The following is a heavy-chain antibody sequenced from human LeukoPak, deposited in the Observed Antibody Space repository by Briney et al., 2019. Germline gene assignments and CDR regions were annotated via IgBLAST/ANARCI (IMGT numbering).Heavy chain of an antibody. D-gene: IGHD3-22*01. Sequence: GGSLRLSCAASGFTFSSSAMHWVRQAPGKGLEWVSAISGSGGSTYYADSVKGRFTISRDNSKNTLYLQMNSLRAEDTAVYYCAKGGTYYYDSSGYYYSKYYFDYWGQGTLVTVSS. CDR2: ISGSGGST. J-gene: IGHJ4*02. CDR3: AKGGTYYYDSSGYYYSKYYFDY. V-gene: IGHV3-23*01. CDR1: GFTFSSSA.